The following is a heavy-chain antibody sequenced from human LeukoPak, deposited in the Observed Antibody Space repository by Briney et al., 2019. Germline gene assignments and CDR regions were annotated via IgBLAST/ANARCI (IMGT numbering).Heavy chain of an antibody. D-gene: IGHD3-22*01. V-gene: IGHV3-23*01. CDR2: ISGSGGST. CDR1: GFTFSNYA. J-gene: IGHJ4*02. CDR3: AKGYYDSSRTDFDY. Sequence: PGGPLGLSCAASGFTFSNYAMSWVRQAPGKGLEWVSAISGSGGSTYYADSVKGRFTISRDNSKNTLYLQTNSLRAEDTAVYYCAKGYYDSSRTDFDYWGQGTLVTVSS.